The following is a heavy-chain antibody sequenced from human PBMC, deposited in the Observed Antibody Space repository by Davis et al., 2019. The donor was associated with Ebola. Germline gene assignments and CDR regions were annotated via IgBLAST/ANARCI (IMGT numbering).Heavy chain of an antibody. CDR3: ARDVLRYFDWLQGGLDL. J-gene: IGHJ6*02. CDR1: GFTFSSYW. CDR2: IKQDGSEK. Sequence: PGGSLRLSCAASGFTFSSYWMSWVRQAPGKGLEWVANIKQDGSEKYYVDSVKGRFTISRDNAKNSLYLQMNSLRAEDTAVYYCARDVLRYFDWLQGGLDLWGQGTTVTVSS. D-gene: IGHD3-9*01. V-gene: IGHV3-7*03.